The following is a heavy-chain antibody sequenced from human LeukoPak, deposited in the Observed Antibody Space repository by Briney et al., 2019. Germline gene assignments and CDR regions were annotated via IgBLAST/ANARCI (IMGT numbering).Heavy chain of an antibody. Sequence: SETLSLTCTVSGGSISSSSYYWGWIRQPPGTGLEWIGSIYYSGSTYYNPSLKSRVTISVDTSKNQFSLKLSSVTAADTAVYYCARRLEYYDSSGYYLGLAFDIWGQGTMVTVSS. V-gene: IGHV4-39*01. CDR1: GGSISSSSYY. J-gene: IGHJ3*02. D-gene: IGHD3-22*01. CDR3: ARRLEYYDSSGYYLGLAFDI. CDR2: IYYSGST.